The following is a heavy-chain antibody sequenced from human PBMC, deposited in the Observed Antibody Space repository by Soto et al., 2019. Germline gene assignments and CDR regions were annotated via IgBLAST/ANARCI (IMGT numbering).Heavy chain of an antibody. CDR3: AKADGEQWLIPHLDN. V-gene: IGHV3-23*01. Sequence: EVQLLESGGGVVQPGGSLRLSCEDSGFNFKKFAMGWVRQAPGEGLEWVSGISCCGGSTSYADSVKGRFTLARDDSKNTLSRHLNSLRFEDTARYFCAKADGEQWLIPHLDNWGQGTLVTVS. D-gene: IGHD6-19*01. J-gene: IGHJ4*02. CDR2: ISCCGGST. CDR1: GFNFKKFA.